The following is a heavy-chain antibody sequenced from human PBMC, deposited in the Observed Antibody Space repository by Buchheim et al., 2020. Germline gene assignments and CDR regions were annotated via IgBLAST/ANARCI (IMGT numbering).Heavy chain of an antibody. CDR1: GFTFSSSA. V-gene: IGHV3-23*01. CDR2: ISGSGGTT. CDR3: AKDSWNSLFDY. D-gene: IGHD1-7*01. Sequence: EVQLLESGGGLVQPGGSLRLSCAASGFTFSSSAMSWVRQAPGWGLEWVSAISGSGGTTYYADSVKGRFTFSYDHSKNTLYLPMNSLRAEDTAVYYCAKDSWNSLFDYWGQGTL. J-gene: IGHJ4*02.